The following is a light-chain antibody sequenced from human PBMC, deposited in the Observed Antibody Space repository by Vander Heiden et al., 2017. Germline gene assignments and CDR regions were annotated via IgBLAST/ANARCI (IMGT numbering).Light chain of an antibody. CDR3: QQLNTSPLT. CDR2: AAS. J-gene: IGKJ3*01. Sequence: DIQLTQSPSFLSASVGDRVTITCRASQGISSYLAWYQQKPGKAPKLLIYAASTLQSGVPSRFSGSASATEFTLTISILHPEDFTTYYCQQLNTSPLTFGHGTKVDIK. V-gene: IGKV1-9*01. CDR1: QGISSY.